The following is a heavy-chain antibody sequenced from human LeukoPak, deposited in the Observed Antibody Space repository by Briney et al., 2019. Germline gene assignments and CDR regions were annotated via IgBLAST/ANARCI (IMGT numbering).Heavy chain of an antibody. CDR1: AGSISSGGYS. J-gene: IGHJ2*01. Sequence: PSETLSLTCTVSAGSISSGGYSWSWIRQPPGKGLEWIGYISHSGSTYYNPSLKSRVTISVDRSKNQFSLELTSVTAADTAVYYCARYSSTWPYWYFDLWGRGILVTVS. V-gene: IGHV4-30-2*01. CDR2: ISHSGST. CDR3: ARYSSTWPYWYFDL. D-gene: IGHD6-13*01.